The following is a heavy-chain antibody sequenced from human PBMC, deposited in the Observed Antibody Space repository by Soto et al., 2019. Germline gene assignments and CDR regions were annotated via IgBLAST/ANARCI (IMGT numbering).Heavy chain of an antibody. Sequence: GGSLRLSCSASGFTFSSYSMNWVRQAPGKGLEWVSSISSSSSYIYYADSVKGRFTISRDNAKNSLYLQMNSLRAEDTAVYYCARSYGSGRPLDYWGQGTLVTVSS. CDR1: GFTFSSYS. CDR3: ARSYGSGRPLDY. D-gene: IGHD3-10*01. J-gene: IGHJ4*02. CDR2: ISSSSSYI. V-gene: IGHV3-21*01.